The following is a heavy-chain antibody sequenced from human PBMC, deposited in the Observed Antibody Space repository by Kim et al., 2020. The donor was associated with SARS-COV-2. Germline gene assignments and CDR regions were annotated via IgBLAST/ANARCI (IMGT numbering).Heavy chain of an antibody. V-gene: IGHV3-30*04. CDR3: ARDRVDWEYSYGFSTIGGYFDL. J-gene: IGHJ2*01. CDR2: ISYDGSNK. Sequence: GGSLRLSCAASGFTFSSYAMHWVRQAPGKGLERVAVISYDGSNKYYADSVKGRFTISRDNSKNTLYLQMNSLRAEDTAVYYCARDRVDWEYSYGFSTIGGYFDLWGRGTLVTVSS. CDR1: GFTFSSYA. D-gene: IGHD5-18*01.